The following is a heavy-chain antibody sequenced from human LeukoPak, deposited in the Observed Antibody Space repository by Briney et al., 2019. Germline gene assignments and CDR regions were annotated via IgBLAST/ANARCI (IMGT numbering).Heavy chain of an antibody. J-gene: IGHJ4*02. CDR2: ITGSGQTA. V-gene: IGHV3-23*01. Sequence: GGSLRLSCAAPGFTFSGFAMTWVRPAPGKGLEWGSTITGSGQTAYYSDSVKGRFTTSRDNSKNTLYLEMSSLRAEDTAIYYCAKEVLVVIESYLEKWGQGTLVTVSS. D-gene: IGHD3-22*01. CDR1: GFTFSGFA. CDR3: AKEVLVVIESYLEK.